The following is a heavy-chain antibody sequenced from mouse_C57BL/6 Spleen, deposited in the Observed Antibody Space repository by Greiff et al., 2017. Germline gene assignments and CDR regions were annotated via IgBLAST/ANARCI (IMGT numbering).Heavy chain of an antibody. V-gene: IGHV10-1*01. J-gene: IGHJ3*01. CDR2: IRTKSNNYAT. D-gene: IGHD3-1*01. Sequence: EVQRVESGGGLVQPKGSLTLSCAASGFSFNTYAMNWVRQAPGKGLEWVARIRTKSNNYATYYAYSVKDILAISRDDAENMLYLQIKNLKTEDTAVYYGVGGWSSSGYDWFAYWGQGTLVTVSA. CDR1: GFSFNTYA. CDR3: VGGWSSSGYDWFAY.